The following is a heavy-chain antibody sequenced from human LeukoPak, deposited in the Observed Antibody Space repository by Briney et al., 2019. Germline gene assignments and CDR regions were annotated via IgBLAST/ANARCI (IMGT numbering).Heavy chain of an antibody. CDR1: GFSFSNYS. CDR3: ASSHYYYYMDV. V-gene: IGHV3-21*01. CDR2: IGSSSSYI. J-gene: IGHJ6*03. Sequence: GGSLRLSCVASGFSFSNYSMNWVRQAPGKGLEWVSSIGSSSSYIYYADSVKGRFTISRDNAQNSLYLQMISLRAEDTAVYYCASSHYYYYMDVWGKGTTVTVSS.